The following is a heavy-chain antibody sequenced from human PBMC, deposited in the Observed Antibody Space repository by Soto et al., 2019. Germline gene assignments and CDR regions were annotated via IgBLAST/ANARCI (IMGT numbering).Heavy chain of an antibody. V-gene: IGHV3-21*01. J-gene: IGHJ5*02. CDR2: ISSSSSYI. D-gene: IGHD6-19*01. CDR1: GFTFSSYS. CDR3: ARELDVADQGPEPNNNWFDP. Sequence: EVQLVESGGGLVKPGGSLRLSCAASGFTFSSYSMNWVRQAPGKGLEWVSSISSSSSYIYYADSVKGRFTISRDNAKNSLYLQMNSLRAEDTAVYYCARELDVADQGPEPNNNWFDPWGQGTLVTVSS.